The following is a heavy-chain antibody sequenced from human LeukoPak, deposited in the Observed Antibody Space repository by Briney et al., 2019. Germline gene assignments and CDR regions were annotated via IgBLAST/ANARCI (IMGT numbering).Heavy chain of an antibody. Sequence: SETLSLTCTVSGGSISSYYWSWIRQPPGKGLEWIGRIYSSGSTNYNPSLKSRVTMSVDTSKNQFTLKLSSVTAADTAVYYCARDLEGDFWSGYSRIYYYYMDVWGKGTTVTVSS. CDR2: IYSSGST. CDR1: GGSISSYY. CDR3: ARDLEGDFWSGYSRIYYYYMDV. J-gene: IGHJ6*03. D-gene: IGHD3-3*01. V-gene: IGHV4-4*07.